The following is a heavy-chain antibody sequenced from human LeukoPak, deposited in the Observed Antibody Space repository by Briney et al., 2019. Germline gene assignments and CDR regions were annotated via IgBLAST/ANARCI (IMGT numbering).Heavy chain of an antibody. CDR2: IYPGDSDT. CDR1: GYSFTSYW. V-gene: IGHV5-51*01. Sequence: GESLKISCKGSGYSFTSYWIGWVRQMPGKGLEWMGIIYPGDSDTRYSPSFQGQVTISADRSISTAYLQWSSLKASDTAMYYCATRAGWGSRGQWYFDLWGRGTLVTVSS. J-gene: IGHJ2*01. CDR3: ATRAGWGSRGQWYFDL. D-gene: IGHD6-19*01.